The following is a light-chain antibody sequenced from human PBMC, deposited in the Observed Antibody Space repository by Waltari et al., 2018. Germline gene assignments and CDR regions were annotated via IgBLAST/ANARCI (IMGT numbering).Light chain of an antibody. Sequence: QSALTQPASVSGSPGQSITISCTGTSSDVVAYDYVSWYQQHPGKAPKLIIFDVNYRPSGVSNRFSSSKSGNTASLTISGLQPEDEADYYCSSYLSTNTEVFGGGTKVTVL. CDR1: SSDVVAYDY. J-gene: IGLJ2*01. CDR3: SSYLSTNTEV. V-gene: IGLV2-14*03. CDR2: DVN.